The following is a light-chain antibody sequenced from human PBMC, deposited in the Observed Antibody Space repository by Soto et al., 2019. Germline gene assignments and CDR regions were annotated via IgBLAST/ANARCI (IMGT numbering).Light chain of an antibody. CDR1: QSISAN. V-gene: IGKV3D-15*01. CDR2: GAS. Sequence: EIVLTQSPGTLSLSPGERATLSCRASQSISANYLAWYQHKPGQAPRLLIHGASTRATGVPARISGSGSGTEFTLTISSLQSEDLAVYYCPQFRNWPRTFGQGTKVAIK. J-gene: IGKJ1*01. CDR3: PQFRNWPRT.